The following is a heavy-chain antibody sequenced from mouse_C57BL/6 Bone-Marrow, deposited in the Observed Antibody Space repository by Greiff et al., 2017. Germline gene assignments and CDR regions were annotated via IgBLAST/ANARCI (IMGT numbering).Heavy chain of an antibody. J-gene: IGHJ2*01. CDR3: AREGGWGFDY. Sequence: QVQLQQPGAELVMPGASVKLSCKASGYTFTSYWMHWVKQRPGQGLEWIGEIDPSDSYTNYNQQFKGKSTLTVDNSSSTAYMQLSSLTSEDSAVYYCAREGGWGFDYWGQGTTLTVSS. CDR1: GYTFTSYW. CDR2: IDPSDSYT. V-gene: IGHV1-69*01. D-gene: IGHD3-2*02.